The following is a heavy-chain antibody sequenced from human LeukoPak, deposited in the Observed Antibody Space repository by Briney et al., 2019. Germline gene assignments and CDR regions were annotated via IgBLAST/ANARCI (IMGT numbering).Heavy chain of an antibody. Sequence: PGGSLRLSCAASGFTFSSYGMHWVRQAPGKGLEWVAVISYDGSNKYYADSVKGRFTISRDNSKNTLYLQMNSLRAEDTAVYYCAKDGYYYDSSGLDYWGQGTLVTVSS. CDR1: GFTFSSYG. CDR2: ISYDGSNK. J-gene: IGHJ4*02. V-gene: IGHV3-30*18. D-gene: IGHD3-22*01. CDR3: AKDGYYYDSSGLDY.